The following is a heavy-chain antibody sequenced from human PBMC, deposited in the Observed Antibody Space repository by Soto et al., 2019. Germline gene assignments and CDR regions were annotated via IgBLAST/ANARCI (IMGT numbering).Heavy chain of an antibody. CDR3: AREANTIYAPHGLDV. CDR2: LSSGSFYI. V-gene: IGHV3-21*01. Sequence: EVQLVESGGGQVKPGGSLRLSCAVSGFPFDSYSMSWVRQAPGQGLEWLASLSSGSFYIFHADSIRGRFTISRDDAKNLLFLQMNSLTIEDTATYYCAREANTIYAPHGLDVWGQGTAVTVSS. J-gene: IGHJ6*02. D-gene: IGHD3-3*01. CDR1: GFPFDSYS.